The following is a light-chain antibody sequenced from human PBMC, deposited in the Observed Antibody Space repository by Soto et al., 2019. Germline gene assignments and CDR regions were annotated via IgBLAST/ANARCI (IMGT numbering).Light chain of an antibody. Sequence: EIVLTQSPGTLSLSPGERATLSCRASQSVSSSYLAWYQQKPGQAPRLLIYGASSRATGIPDRFSGSGSGTDFTLTISRLEPEDFAVYYCQQYGSSLAVTFGGGTKVEIQ. CDR3: QQYGSSLAVT. CDR2: GAS. J-gene: IGKJ4*01. V-gene: IGKV3-20*01. CDR1: QSVSSSY.